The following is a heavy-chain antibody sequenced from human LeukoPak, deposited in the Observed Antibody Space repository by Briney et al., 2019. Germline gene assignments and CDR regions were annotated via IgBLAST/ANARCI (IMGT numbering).Heavy chain of an antibody. CDR2: ISXYNGNP. V-gene: IGHV1-18*01. CDR1: GYTFTTYG. CDR3: ARLPMGFTDDGYYFYMDV. J-gene: IGHJ6*03. D-gene: IGHD1-1*01. Sequence: ASVXXXXXAXGYTFTTYGXTWVRQAPGQVLEWMXWISXYNGNPNYAHKFQGRVTMTTDTSTTTAYMELRSLRSDDTAVYYCARLPMGFTDDGYYFYMDVWGRGTTVTVSS.